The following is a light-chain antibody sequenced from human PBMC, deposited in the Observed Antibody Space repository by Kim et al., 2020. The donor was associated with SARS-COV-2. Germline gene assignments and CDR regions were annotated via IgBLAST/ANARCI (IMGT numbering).Light chain of an antibody. V-gene: IGLV1-51*01. J-gene: IGLJ2*01. CDR2: DNN. CDR1: SFNIGNNY. CDR3: GTWASSLSAVV. Sequence: QSVLTQPPSVSAAAGQKVTISCSGGSFNIGNNYVSWYQQLPGTAPKVLIYDNNKRPSGIPDRFSGSKSGTSATLGISGLQTGDKADYYCGTWASSLSAVVFGGGTKLTVL.